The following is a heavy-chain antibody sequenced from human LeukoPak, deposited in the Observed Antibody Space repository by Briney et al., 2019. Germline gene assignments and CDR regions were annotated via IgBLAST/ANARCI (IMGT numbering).Heavy chain of an antibody. J-gene: IGHJ4*02. CDR1: GFTFSSYS. CDR2: ISSSSSYI. V-gene: IGHV3-21*01. D-gene: IGHD3-22*01. CDR3: ARVEVTYYYDSSGYSFDY. Sequence: PGGSLRLSCAASGFTFSSYSMNWVRQAPGKGLEWVSSISSSSSYIYYADSVKGRFTISRDNAKNTLYLQMNSLRAEDTAVYYCARVEVTYYYDSSGYSFDYWGQGTLVTVSS.